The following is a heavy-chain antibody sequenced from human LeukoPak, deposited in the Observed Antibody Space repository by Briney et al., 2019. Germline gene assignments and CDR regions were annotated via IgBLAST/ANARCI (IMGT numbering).Heavy chain of an antibody. Sequence: GGSLRLSCAASGFPFSSYSMNWVRQAPGKGLEGVPSISSSSSYIYYADSVKGRFTISRDNAKNSLYLQMNSLRAEDTAVYYCARMVGRWLQLGYFDYWGQGTLVTVSS. V-gene: IGHV3-21*01. CDR2: ISSSSSYI. J-gene: IGHJ4*02. CDR1: GFPFSSYS. CDR3: ARMVGRWLQLGYFDY. D-gene: IGHD5-24*01.